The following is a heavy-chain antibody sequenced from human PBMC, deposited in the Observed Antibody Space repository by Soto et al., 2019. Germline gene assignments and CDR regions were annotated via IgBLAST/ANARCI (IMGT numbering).Heavy chain of an antibody. CDR2: IYYSGST. CDR3: AAGEMATIRVDFFDY. Sequence: PSETLSLTCTVSGGSISSGGYYWSWIRQHPGKGLEWIGYIYYSGSTYYNPSLKSRVTISVDTSKNQFSLKLSSVTAADTAVYYCAAGEMATIRVDFFDYWGQGTLVTVSS. D-gene: IGHD5-12*01. J-gene: IGHJ4*02. CDR1: GGSISSGGYY. V-gene: IGHV4-31*03.